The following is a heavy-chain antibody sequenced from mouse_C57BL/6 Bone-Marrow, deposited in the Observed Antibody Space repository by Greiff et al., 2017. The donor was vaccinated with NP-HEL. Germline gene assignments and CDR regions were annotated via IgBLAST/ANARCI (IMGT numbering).Heavy chain of an antibody. J-gene: IGHJ3*01. V-gene: IGHV14-4*01. D-gene: IGHD3-2*02. CDR2: IDTENGDT. Sequence: VQLQQSGAELVRPGASVKLSCTASGFNIKDDYMHWVKQRPEQGLECIGWIDTENGDTEYASKFQGKATITADTSSNTAYLQLSSLTSEDTAVYYCTSDSSGYGFAYWGQGTLVTVSA. CDR3: TSDSSGYGFAY. CDR1: GFNIKDDY.